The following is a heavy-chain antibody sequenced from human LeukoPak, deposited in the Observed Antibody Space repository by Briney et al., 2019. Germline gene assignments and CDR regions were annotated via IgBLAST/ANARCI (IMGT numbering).Heavy chain of an antibody. Sequence: GGSLRLSCAASGFTFSSYAMSWVRQAPGKGLEWVSAISGSGGSTYYADSVKGRFTISRDNSKNTLYLQMNSLRAEDTAVYYCAIYDSSGYYNYWGQGTLVTVSS. CDR3: AIYDSSGYYNY. V-gene: IGHV3-23*01. CDR1: GFTFSSYA. D-gene: IGHD3-22*01. CDR2: ISGSGGST. J-gene: IGHJ4*02.